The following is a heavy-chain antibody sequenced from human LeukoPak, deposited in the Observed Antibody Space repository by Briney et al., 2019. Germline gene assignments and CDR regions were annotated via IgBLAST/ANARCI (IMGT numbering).Heavy chain of an antibody. V-gene: IGHV4-59*06. J-gene: IGHJ5*02. Sequence: SETLSLTCTVSGASISSFYWNWIRQPPGKGLEWIGYIYYSGSTYYNPSLKSRVTISVDTSKNQFSLKLSSVTAADTAVYYCARYYDILTGYPRWFDPWGQGTLVTVSS. CDR1: GASISSFY. D-gene: IGHD3-9*01. CDR2: IYYSGST. CDR3: ARYYDILTGYPRWFDP.